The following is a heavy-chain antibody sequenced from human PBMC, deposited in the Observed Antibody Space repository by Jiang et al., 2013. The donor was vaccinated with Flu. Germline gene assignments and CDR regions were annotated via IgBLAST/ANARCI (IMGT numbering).Heavy chain of an antibody. CDR3: ARGSGSGIYYYYYYGMDV. CDR2: INAGNGNT. D-gene: IGHD3-10*01. J-gene: IGHJ6*02. V-gene: IGHV1-3*01. CDR1: GYTFTSYA. Sequence: GAEVKKPGASVKVSCKASGYTFTSYAMHWVRQAPGQRLEWMGWINAGNGNTKYSQKFQGRVTITRDTSASTAYMELSSLRSEDTAVYYCARGSGSGIYYYYYYGMDVWGQGTTVTVSS.